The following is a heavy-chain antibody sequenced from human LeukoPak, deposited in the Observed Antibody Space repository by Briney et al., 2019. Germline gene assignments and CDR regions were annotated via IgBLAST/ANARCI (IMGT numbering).Heavy chain of an antibody. J-gene: IGHJ5*02. CDR1: GFTFNSYG. CDR3: AKAGGIPVSRGFDP. Sequence: GRSLRLSCAASGFTFNSYGMHWVRQAPGKGLEWVALISYDGSNKYYADSVKGRFTISRDNSKNTLYLQMNSLRAEDTAVYYCAKAGGIPVSRGFDPWGQGTLVTVSS. D-gene: IGHD2-21*01. CDR2: ISYDGSNK. V-gene: IGHV3-30*18.